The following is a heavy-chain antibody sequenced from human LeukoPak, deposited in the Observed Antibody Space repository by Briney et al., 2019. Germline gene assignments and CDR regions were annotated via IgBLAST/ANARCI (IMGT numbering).Heavy chain of an antibody. V-gene: IGHV3-30*02. CDR3: AKGGLRFLEWLIYFDY. J-gene: IGHJ4*02. Sequence: PGGSLRLSCAASGFTFSSYGMHWVRQAPGKGLEWVAFIRYDGSNKYYADSVKGRFTISRDNSKNTLYLQMNSLRAEDTAVYYCAKGGLRFLEWLIYFDYWGQGTLVTVSS. CDR2: IRYDGSNK. CDR1: GFTFSSYG. D-gene: IGHD3-3*01.